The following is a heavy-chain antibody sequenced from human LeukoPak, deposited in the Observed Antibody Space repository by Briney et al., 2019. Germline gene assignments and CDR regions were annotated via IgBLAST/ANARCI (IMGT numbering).Heavy chain of an antibody. Sequence: GRSLRLSCAASGFTFSSYAMHWVRQAPGKGLEWVAVISYDGSNKYYADFVKGRFTISRDNAKNSLYLQMNSLRAEDTAVYYCARDKVVRGVIIYYFDYWGQGTLVTVSS. CDR2: ISYDGSNK. D-gene: IGHD3-10*01. J-gene: IGHJ4*02. CDR3: ARDKVVRGVIIYYFDY. V-gene: IGHV3-30-3*01. CDR1: GFTFSSYA.